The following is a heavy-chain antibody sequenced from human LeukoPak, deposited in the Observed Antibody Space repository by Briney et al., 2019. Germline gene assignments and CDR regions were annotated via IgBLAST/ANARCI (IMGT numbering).Heavy chain of an antibody. D-gene: IGHD3-16*01. CDR2: IYTSGST. Sequence: SETLSLTCTVSGGSISSGSYYWSWIRQPAGKGLEWIGRIYTSGSTSYNPSLKSRVTILVDTSENQFSLKLSSVTAADTAVYYCAIRVSGRAFDIWGQGTMVTVSS. V-gene: IGHV4-61*02. J-gene: IGHJ3*02. CDR1: GGSISSGSYY. CDR3: AIRVSGRAFDI.